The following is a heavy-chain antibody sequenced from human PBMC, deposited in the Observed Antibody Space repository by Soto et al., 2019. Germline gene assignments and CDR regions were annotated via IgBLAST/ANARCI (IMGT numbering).Heavy chain of an antibody. J-gene: IGHJ4*02. CDR1: GYTFTSYA. V-gene: IGHV1-3*01. CDR2: INAGNGNT. Sequence: ASVKVSCKASGYTFTSYAMHWVRQAPGQRLEWMGWINAGNGNTKYSQKFQGRVTITRDTSASTAYMELSSLRSEDTAVYYCARDGDGSGWFFFDYWGQGTLVTVSS. CDR3: ARDGDGSGWFFFDY. D-gene: IGHD6-19*01.